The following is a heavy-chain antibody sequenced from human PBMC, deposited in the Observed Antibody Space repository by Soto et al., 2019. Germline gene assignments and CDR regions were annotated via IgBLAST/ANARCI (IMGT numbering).Heavy chain of an antibody. CDR2: VSGIGGTI. CDR3: ARDYNGYADY. J-gene: IGHJ4*02. D-gene: IGHD5-12*01. Sequence: GGSLRLSCAASGFTFSVYYMSWIRQAPGKGLEWVSHVSGIGGTIHYADSAKGRFTISRDNAKNSLYLQMDNLRAEDMAVYYCARDYNGYADYWGQGALVTVSS. CDR1: GFTFSVYY. V-gene: IGHV3-11*01.